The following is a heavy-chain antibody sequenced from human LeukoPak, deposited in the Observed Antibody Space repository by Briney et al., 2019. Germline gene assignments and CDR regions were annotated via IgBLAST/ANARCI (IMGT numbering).Heavy chain of an antibody. J-gene: IGHJ6*03. D-gene: IGHD3-22*01. CDR2: INWNGGST. CDR1: GFIFDDYG. CDR3: ARLPYYYDSSGYYSSYYYYMDV. Sequence: GGSLRLSCAASGFIFDDYGMSWVRQVPGKGLEWVSGINWNGGSTGYADSVKGRFTMSRDNAKNSLYLQMNSLRAEDTALYYCARLPYYYDSSGYYSSYYYYMDVWGKGTTVTVSS. V-gene: IGHV3-20*04.